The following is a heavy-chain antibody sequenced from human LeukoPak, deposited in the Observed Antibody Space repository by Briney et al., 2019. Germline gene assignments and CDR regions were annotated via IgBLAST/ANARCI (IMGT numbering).Heavy chain of an antibody. V-gene: IGHV3-30-3*01. CDR3: ARDQDDLSFRFDY. J-gene: IGHJ4*02. D-gene: IGHD3-3*01. CDR1: GFSFSSYA. Sequence: GGSLRLSCAASGFSFSSYAIHWVRQAPGKGLERVAGISYDGSNKYSADSVKGRFTITKDNSKNPLYLQMNSLRAEDTAVYYCARDQDDLSFRFDYWGQGTLVTVSS. CDR2: ISYDGSNK.